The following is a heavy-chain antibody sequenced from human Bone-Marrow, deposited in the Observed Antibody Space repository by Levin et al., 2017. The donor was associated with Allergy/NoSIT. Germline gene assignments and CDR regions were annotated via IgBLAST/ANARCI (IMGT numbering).Heavy chain of an antibody. J-gene: IGHJ4*02. V-gene: IGHV3-33*01. CDR1: GFTFRSYG. CDR3: ARDPVAVAGIVDHFDY. CDR2: IWYDGSNK. D-gene: IGHD6-19*01. Sequence: LSLPCAASGFTFRSYGMHWVRQAPGKGLEWVAVIWYDGSNKYYADSVKGRFTISRDNSKNTLYLQMNSLRAEDTAVYYCARDPVAVAGIVDHFDYWGQGTLVTVSS.